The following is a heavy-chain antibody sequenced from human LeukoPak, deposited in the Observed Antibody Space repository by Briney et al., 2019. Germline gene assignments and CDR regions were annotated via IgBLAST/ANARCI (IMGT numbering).Heavy chain of an antibody. V-gene: IGHV4-34*01. D-gene: IGHD2-15*01. CDR2: INHSGST. Sequence: SETLSLTCAVYGGSFSGYYWSWIRQPPGKGLEWIGEINHSGSTNYNPSLKSRVTISVDTSKNQFSLKLSSVTAADTAVYSCARGLSCSGGSCYSWRVKTGNWFDPWGQGTLVTVSS. CDR1: GGSFSGYY. CDR3: ARGLSCSGGSCYSWRVKTGNWFDP. J-gene: IGHJ5*02.